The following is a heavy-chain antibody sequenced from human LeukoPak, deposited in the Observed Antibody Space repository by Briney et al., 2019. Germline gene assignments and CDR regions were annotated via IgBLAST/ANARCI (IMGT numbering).Heavy chain of an antibody. D-gene: IGHD3-22*01. Sequence: GGSLRLSCAASGFTFSRYSMNWVRQAPGKGLVWVSRINSDGSSTSYADSVKGRFTISRDNAKNTLYLQMNSLRAEDTAAYYCARDDDSSYGVDYWGQGTLVTVSS. CDR3: ARDDDSSYGVDY. V-gene: IGHV3-74*01. CDR2: INSDGSST. J-gene: IGHJ4*02. CDR1: GFTFSRYS.